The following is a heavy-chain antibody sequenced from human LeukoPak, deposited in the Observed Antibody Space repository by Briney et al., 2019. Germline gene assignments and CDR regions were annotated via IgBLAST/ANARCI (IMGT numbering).Heavy chain of an antibody. Sequence: PGGSLRLSCAASGFTVSSNYMSWVRQAPGKGLECVSVIYSGGSTYYADSVKGRFTISRDNSKNTLYLQMNSLRAEDTAVYYCAREDSGYDRGDYWGQGTLVTVSS. CDR2: IYSGGST. J-gene: IGHJ4*02. D-gene: IGHD5-12*01. CDR1: GFTVSSNY. V-gene: IGHV3-66*01. CDR3: AREDSGYDRGDY.